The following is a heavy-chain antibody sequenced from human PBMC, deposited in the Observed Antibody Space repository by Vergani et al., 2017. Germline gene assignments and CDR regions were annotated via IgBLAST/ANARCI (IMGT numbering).Heavy chain of an antibody. CDR3: ARLYGRDSSGSKYFDY. D-gene: IGHD3-22*01. V-gene: IGHV5-51*01. CDR2: IYPADSDT. Sequence: EVQLVQSGAEVKKPGASLKISCQISGYSFTNYWIGWVRQMPGKGLEWMGIIYPADSDTRYSPSFQGQVTISVDKSISTAYLQRSSLRASDSAMYYCARLYGRDSSGSKYFDYWVQGALVTVSS. J-gene: IGHJ4*02. CDR1: GYSFTNYW.